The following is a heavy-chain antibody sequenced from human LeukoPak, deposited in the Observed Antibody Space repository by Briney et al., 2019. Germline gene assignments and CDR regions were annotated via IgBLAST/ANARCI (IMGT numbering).Heavy chain of an antibody. J-gene: IGHJ4*02. V-gene: IGHV1-69*01. D-gene: IGHD6-6*01. Sequence: SVKVSCKASGGTFSSYAISWVRQAPGQGLEWMGGIIPIFCTANYAQKFQGRVTITADESTSTAYMELSSLGSEDTAVYYCARGGSIAARRAFDYWGQGTLVTVSS. CDR1: GGTFSSYA. CDR3: ARGGSIAARRAFDY. CDR2: IIPIFCTA.